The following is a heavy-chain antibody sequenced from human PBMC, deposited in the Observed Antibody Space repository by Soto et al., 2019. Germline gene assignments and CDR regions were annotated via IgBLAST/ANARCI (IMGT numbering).Heavy chain of an antibody. CDR3: ARDGGTRYCSGGSCFATLFQH. CDR2: IYYSGST. D-gene: IGHD2-15*01. V-gene: IGHV4-59*01. Sequence: SETLSLTCSVSGGSISSYYWSWIRQPPGKGLEWIGYIYYSGSTNYNPSFKSRATISADTSKNQFSLELTSVTAADTAVYYCARDGGTRYCSGGSCFATLFQHWGQGTLVTVSS. J-gene: IGHJ1*01. CDR1: GGSISSYY.